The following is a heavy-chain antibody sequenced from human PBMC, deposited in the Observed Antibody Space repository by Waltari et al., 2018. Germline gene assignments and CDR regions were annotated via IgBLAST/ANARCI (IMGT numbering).Heavy chain of an antibody. D-gene: IGHD6-13*01. CDR2: TSFDGGNK. CDR3: VSSAAGTRLSDAFNI. Sequence: QVHLVESGGGVVQPGKYLRLSCAASGMTLRSYAMHWVRQAPGQGLECVALTSFDGGNKFYADSVKGRFTISRDNSKNTLYLEMNSLRAEDTAIYYCVSSAAGTRLSDAFNIWGQGTMVT. V-gene: IGHV3-30*01. J-gene: IGHJ3*02. CDR1: GMTLRSYA.